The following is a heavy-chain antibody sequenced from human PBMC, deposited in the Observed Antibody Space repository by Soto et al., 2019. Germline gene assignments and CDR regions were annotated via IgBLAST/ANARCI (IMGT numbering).Heavy chain of an antibody. CDR3: ARQGFGPLHGLVDV. V-gene: IGHV4-59*08. D-gene: IGHD3-10*01. CDR2: VHNSWGS. J-gene: IGHJ6*02. Sequence: QVQLQESGPGLVKPSETLSLSCTVSGGSISSYYWSWFRQSPGKRMEWIGYVHNSWGSSYNPSLQSRVAISLETSKSQFSPKVTSVTPTDTAVYYCARQGFGPLHGLVDVWGQGTTVTVSS. CDR1: GGSISSYY.